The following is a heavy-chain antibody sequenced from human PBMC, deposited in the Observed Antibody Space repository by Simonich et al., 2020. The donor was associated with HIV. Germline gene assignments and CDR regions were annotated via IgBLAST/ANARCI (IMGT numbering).Heavy chain of an antibody. CDR1: GGTFSSFA. Sequence: QVQLVQSGAEVKKPGSSVKVSCKASGGTFSSFAISWVRQAPGLGLECVGGLTTIVGTANYARMFQGRATITADESTSTAYMELSSLRSEDTGIYYCARKGGGRGVYYFDYWGQGTLVTVSS. V-gene: IGHV1-69*13. D-gene: IGHD3-10*01. CDR3: ARKGGGRGVYYFDY. J-gene: IGHJ4*02. CDR2: LTTIVGTA.